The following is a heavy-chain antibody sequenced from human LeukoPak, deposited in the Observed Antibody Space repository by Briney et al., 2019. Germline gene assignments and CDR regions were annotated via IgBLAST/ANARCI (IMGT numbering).Heavy chain of an antibody. J-gene: IGHJ4*02. Sequence: GGSLRLSCAASGFTFSSYAMSWVRQAPGKGLEWVSAISGSGGSTYYADSVKGRFTISRDNSKNTLYLQMNSLRAEDTAVYYCAKGTLDIVVVPAAPKVYYFDYWGQGTLVTVSS. V-gene: IGHV3-23*01. D-gene: IGHD2-2*01. CDR3: AKGTLDIVVVPAAPKVYYFDY. CDR2: ISGSGGST. CDR1: GFTFSSYA.